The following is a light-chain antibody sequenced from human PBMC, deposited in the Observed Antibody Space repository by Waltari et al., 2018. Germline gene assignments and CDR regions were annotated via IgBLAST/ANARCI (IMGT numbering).Light chain of an antibody. CDR3: QQRASWLT. J-gene: IGKJ4*01. V-gene: IGKV3-11*01. Sequence: EIVLTQSPATLSLSPGERATLSCRASQNVSTYLACYQQKPGQAPRLLMFDASKRATGTPSRFSGSGSVTDFTLTISSLEPEDFAVYYCQQRASWLTFGGGTRVEIK. CDR2: DAS. CDR1: QNVSTY.